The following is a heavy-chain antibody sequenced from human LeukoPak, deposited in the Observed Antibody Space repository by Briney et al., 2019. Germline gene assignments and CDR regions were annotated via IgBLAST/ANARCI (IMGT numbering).Heavy chain of an antibody. CDR2: INGDGSTT. D-gene: IGHD3-22*01. CDR1: GFTFSRYW. V-gene: IGHV3-74*01. J-gene: IGHJ1*01. CDR3: ANGNYYDSRGYYTFGH. Sequence: PGGSLRLSCAASGFTFSRYWMHWVRQAPGKGLVWVSRINGDGSTTSYADSVKGGFTISRDNAKNTLYLQMNSLRAEETDVYSCANGNYYDSRGYYTFGHWGQGTLVTVSS.